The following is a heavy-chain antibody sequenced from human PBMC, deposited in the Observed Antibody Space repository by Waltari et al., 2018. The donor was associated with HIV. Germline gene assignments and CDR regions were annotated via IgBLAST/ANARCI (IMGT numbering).Heavy chain of an antibody. Sequence: EVQLVESGGGLVQPGGSLRLSCAASGFPFRNHWMTWVRQDPGKVREWLANINPDGSEKYHVDSAKGRFTISRDNAKNSLYLQMNSLRVEDTAVYYCARAGGAWNRFDYWGQGTLVTVSS. D-gene: IGHD1-1*01. CDR1: GFPFRNHW. CDR3: ARAGGAWNRFDY. CDR2: INPDGSEK. V-gene: IGHV3-7*01. J-gene: IGHJ4*02.